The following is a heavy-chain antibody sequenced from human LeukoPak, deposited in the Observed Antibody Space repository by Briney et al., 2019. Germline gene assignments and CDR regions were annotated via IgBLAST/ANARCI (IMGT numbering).Heavy chain of an antibody. CDR1: GFTFSSYW. CDR3: ARGDFWSGYQDYFDS. V-gene: IGHV3-74*01. CDR2: INSDGSST. Sequence: HPGGSLRLSCAASGFTFSSYWMHWVRQAPGKGLVWVSRINSDGSSTSYADSVKGRFTISRDNAENTLYLQMNSLRAEDTAVYYCARGDFWSGYQDYFDSWGQGTLVTVSS. J-gene: IGHJ4*02. D-gene: IGHD3-3*01.